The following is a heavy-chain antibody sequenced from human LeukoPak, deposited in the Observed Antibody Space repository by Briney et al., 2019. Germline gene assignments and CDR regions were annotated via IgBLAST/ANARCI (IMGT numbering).Heavy chain of an antibody. CDR3: AVGTLLPYYYDSSGYYYY. V-gene: IGHV1-2*02. J-gene: IGHJ4*02. CDR2: INPNSGGT. Sequence: ASVKVSCKASGYTFTSYAMHWVRQAPGQGLEGMGWINPNSGGTNYAQKFQGRVTMTRDTSISTAYMELSRLRSDDTAVYYCAVGTLLPYYYDSSGYYYYWGQGTLVTVSS. D-gene: IGHD3-22*01. CDR1: GYTFTSYA.